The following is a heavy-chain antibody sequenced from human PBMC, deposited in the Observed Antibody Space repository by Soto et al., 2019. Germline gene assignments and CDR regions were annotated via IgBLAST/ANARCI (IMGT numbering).Heavy chain of an antibody. D-gene: IGHD2-2*01. CDR2: IYYSGST. J-gene: IGHJ4*02. V-gene: IGHV4-31*03. CDR3: ANPLPFYCSSTRCYEV. Sequence: NPSETLSLTCTVSGGSISSGGYYWSWIRQHPGKGLEWIGYIYYSGSTYYNPSLKSRVTISVDTSKNQFSLKLSSVTAEDTAVYYCANPLPFYCSSTRCYEVWGQGTLVTVSS. CDR1: GGSISSGGYY.